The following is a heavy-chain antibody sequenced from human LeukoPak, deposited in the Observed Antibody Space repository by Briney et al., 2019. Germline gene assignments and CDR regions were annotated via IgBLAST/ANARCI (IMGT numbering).Heavy chain of an antibody. CDR3: ARGNGSSGLSYYGMDV. D-gene: IGHD6-19*01. V-gene: IGHV1-69*01. CDR2: IIPIFGTA. Sequence: GASVKVSCKASGGTFSSYAISWVRQAPGQGLEWMGGIIPIFGTANYAQKFQGRVTITADESTSTAYMELSSLRSEDTAVYYCARGNGSSGLSYYGMDVWGQGTTVTVSS. CDR1: GGTFSSYA. J-gene: IGHJ6*02.